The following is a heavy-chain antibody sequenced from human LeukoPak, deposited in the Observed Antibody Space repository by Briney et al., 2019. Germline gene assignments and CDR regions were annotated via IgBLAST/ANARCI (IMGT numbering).Heavy chain of an antibody. Sequence: SETLSLTCTVSAGSISSYYWSWIRQPPGKGLEWIGHIYYSGNTNYNPSLKSRVTISVDTSKNPFSLKLSSVTAADTAVYHCARGDRSGPWDYWGQGTLVTVSS. J-gene: IGHJ4*02. CDR3: ARGDRSGPWDY. D-gene: IGHD3-22*01. V-gene: IGHV4-59*01. CDR1: AGSISSYY. CDR2: IYYSGNT.